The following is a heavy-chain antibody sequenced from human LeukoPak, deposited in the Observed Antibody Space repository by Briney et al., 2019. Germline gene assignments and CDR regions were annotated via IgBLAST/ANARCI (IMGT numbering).Heavy chain of an antibody. CDR3: ARGAGPHAFDI. CDR2: INHSGST. CDR1: GGSFSGYY. V-gene: IGHV4-34*01. J-gene: IGHJ3*02. Sequence: PSETLSLTCAVYGGSFSGYYWSWIRQPPGKGLEWIGEINHSGSTNYNPSLKSRVTISVDTSKHQFSLKLSSVTAADTAVYYCARGAGPHAFDIWGQGTMVTVSS.